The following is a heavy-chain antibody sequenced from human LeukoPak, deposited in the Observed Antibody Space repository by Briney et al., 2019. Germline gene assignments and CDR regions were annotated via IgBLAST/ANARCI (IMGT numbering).Heavy chain of an antibody. Sequence: SETLSLTCAVYGGSFSGYYWSWIRQPPGKGLEWIGEINHSGSTNYNPSLKSRVTISVDTSKNQFSLKLSSVTAADTAVYYCARRRLLWFGELFVRNWFDPWGQGTLVTVSS. CDR2: INHSGST. CDR1: GGSFSGYY. J-gene: IGHJ5*02. D-gene: IGHD3-10*01. CDR3: ARRRLLWFGELFVRNWFDP. V-gene: IGHV4-34*01.